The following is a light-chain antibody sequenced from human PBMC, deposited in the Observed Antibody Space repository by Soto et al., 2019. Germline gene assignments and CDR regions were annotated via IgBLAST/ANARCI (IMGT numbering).Light chain of an antibody. CDR2: KAS. CDR1: QTISSW. Sequence: DIQMTQSPSTLSGSVGDRVTITCRASQTISSWLAWYQQKPGKAPKLLIYKASTLKSGVPSRFSGSGSGTEFTLTISSLQPDDFAPYYCQHYNSYSEAFSQGTKVELK. J-gene: IGKJ1*01. CDR3: QHYNSYSEA. V-gene: IGKV1-5*03.